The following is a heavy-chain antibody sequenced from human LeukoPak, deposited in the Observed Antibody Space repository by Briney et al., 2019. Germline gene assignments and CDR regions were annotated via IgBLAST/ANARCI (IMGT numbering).Heavy chain of an antibody. Sequence: ASAKVSRKASGYTLTSYGINWVPQAPGQGLEWMVWISAYNGKTNYAQKLRGSVTMTIDTSTSTAYMELRRLRSDDTAVYYCARGGYCSGGSCYFFYGMDVWGKGTTVTVSS. CDR1: GYTLTSYG. D-gene: IGHD2-15*01. CDR2: ISAYNGKT. CDR3: ARGGYCSGGSCYFFYGMDV. V-gene: IGHV1-18*04. J-gene: IGHJ6*04.